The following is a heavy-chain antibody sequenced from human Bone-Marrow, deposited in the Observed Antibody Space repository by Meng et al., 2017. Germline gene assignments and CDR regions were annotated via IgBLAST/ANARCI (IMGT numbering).Heavy chain of an antibody. D-gene: IGHD5-24*01. V-gene: IGHV7-4-1*02. J-gene: IGHJ4*02. Sequence: QVQLVQSGSELKQPGASVKVSCRPSGYTFTSYAINWVRQAPGQGPDWMGWIDPNTGNPTYDQGFTGRFVFSLDTSVRTAYLQINSLRADDTAVYYCARDSPLDGYSLLDYWGQGTRVTVSS. CDR3: ARDSPLDGYSLLDY. CDR1: GYTFTSYA. CDR2: IDPNTGNP.